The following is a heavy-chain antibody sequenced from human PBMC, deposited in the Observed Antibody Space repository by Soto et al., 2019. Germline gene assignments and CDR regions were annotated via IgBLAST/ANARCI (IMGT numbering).Heavy chain of an antibody. CDR3: ARSVTGSGSYHY. CDR2: INPNSGGT. V-gene: IGHV1-2*02. D-gene: IGHD1-26*01. CDR1: GYTFTGYY. Sequence: ASVKVSCKASGYTFTGYYMHWARQAPGQGLEWMGWINPNSGGTNYAQKFQGRVTMTRDTSISTAYMELSRLRSDDTAVYYCARSVTGSGSYHYWGQGTLVTVSS. J-gene: IGHJ4*02.